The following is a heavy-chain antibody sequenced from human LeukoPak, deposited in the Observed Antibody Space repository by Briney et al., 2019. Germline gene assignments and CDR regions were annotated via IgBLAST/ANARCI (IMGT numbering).Heavy chain of an antibody. V-gene: IGHV3-23*01. Sequence: GGSLRLSCAGSGFTFTKFAMTWVRQAPGKGLEWVSSMGPTGDTYYLDSAKGRFSLSRDVSKSTMSLQMSTLRVDDTAVYFCAKATPYGTTWVGGFDLWGQGTMVTVSS. CDR1: GFTFTKFA. CDR2: MGPTGDT. CDR3: AKATPYGTTWVGGFDL. D-gene: IGHD1-14*01. J-gene: IGHJ3*01.